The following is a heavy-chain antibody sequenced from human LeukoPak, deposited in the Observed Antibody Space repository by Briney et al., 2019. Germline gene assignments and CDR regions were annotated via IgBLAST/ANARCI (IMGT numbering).Heavy chain of an antibody. CDR3: ARKLRLGGNWFDP. D-gene: IGHD1-26*01. CDR1: GGTFTSYA. V-gene: IGHV1-69*13. J-gene: IGHJ5*02. CDR2: IIPISGTT. Sequence: SVKVSCKTSGGTFTSYAITWVRQAPGQGLEWMGKIIPISGTTNYAQKFQGRVTFTADESTSTPYMALSSLRSEDTALYYCARKLRLGGNWFDPWGQGTLVTVSS.